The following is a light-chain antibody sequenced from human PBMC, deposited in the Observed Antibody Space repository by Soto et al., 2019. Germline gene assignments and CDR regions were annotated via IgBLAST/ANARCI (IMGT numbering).Light chain of an antibody. CDR3: QQYNSILVT. CDR1: QSVSSSY. Sequence: EIVLTQSPGTLSLSPGERATLSCRASQSVSSSYLAWYQQKPGQAPRLLIYGASTRATGIPDRFSGSGSGTEFTLTISSLQPDDFATYYCQQYNSILVTFGQGTKVDIK. CDR2: GAS. J-gene: IGKJ1*01. V-gene: IGKV3-20*01.